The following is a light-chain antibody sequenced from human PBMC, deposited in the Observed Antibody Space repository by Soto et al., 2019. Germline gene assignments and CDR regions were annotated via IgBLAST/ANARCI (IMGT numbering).Light chain of an antibody. V-gene: IGKV1-39*01. J-gene: IGKJ2*01. Sequence: DIQMTQSPSSLSASVGDRVTITCRASQSISSYLNSYQQKPGKTPKLLIYAASSLQSGVPSRISGSGSGTDFTLTISSLQPEDFATYYCQQSYSTPPYTFGQGTKLEIK. CDR2: AAS. CDR1: QSISSY. CDR3: QQSYSTPPYT.